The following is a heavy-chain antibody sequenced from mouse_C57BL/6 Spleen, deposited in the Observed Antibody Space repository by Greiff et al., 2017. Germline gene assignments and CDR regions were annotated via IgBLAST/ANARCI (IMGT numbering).Heavy chain of an antibody. J-gene: IGHJ2*01. CDR1: GYTFTSYW. CDR3: ASYDYGGACFDY. V-gene: IGHV1-64*01. Sequence: QVQLQQPGAELVKPGASVKLSCKASGYTFTSYWMHWVKQRPGQGLEWIGMIHPNSGSTNYNEKFKSKATLTVDKSSSTAYMQLSSLTSEDSAVYYCASYDYGGACFDYWGQGTTLTVSS. D-gene: IGHD2-4*01. CDR2: IHPNSGST.